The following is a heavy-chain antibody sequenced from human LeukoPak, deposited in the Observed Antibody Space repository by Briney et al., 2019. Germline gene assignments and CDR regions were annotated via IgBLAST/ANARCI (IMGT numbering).Heavy chain of an antibody. CDR3: ARSTYYYDSSGPGY. V-gene: IGHV3-21*01. CDR2: ISSSSSYI. D-gene: IGHD3-22*01. J-gene: IGHJ4*02. CDR1: GFTFSSYS. Sequence: SGGSLRLSCAASGFTFSSYSMNWVRQAPGRGLEWVSSISSSSSYIYYADSVKGRFTISRDNAKNSLYLQMNSLRAEDTAVYYCARSTYYYDSSGPGYWGQGTLVTVSS.